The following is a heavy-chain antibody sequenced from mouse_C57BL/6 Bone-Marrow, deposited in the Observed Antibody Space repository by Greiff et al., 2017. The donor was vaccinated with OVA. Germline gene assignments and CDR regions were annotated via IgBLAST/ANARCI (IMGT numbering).Heavy chain of an antibody. D-gene: IGHD1-1*01. J-gene: IGHJ4*01. CDR1: GFTFSDYG. V-gene: IGHV5-15*04. CDR3: ARTLYYGSRGGYAMDY. Sequence: EVKVEESGGGLVQPGGSLKLSCAASGFTFSDYGMAWVRQAPRKGPEWVAFISNLAYSIYYADTVTGRFTISRENAKNTLYLEMSSLRSEDTAMYYCARTLYYGSRGGYAMDYWGQGTSVTVSS. CDR2: ISNLAYSI.